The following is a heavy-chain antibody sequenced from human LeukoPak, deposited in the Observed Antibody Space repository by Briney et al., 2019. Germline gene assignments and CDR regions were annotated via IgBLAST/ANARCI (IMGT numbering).Heavy chain of an antibody. D-gene: IGHD4-17*01. CDR1: GFTFSSYA. Sequence: GRSLRLSCAASGFTFSSYAVHWVRQAPGKGLEWVAVISYDGSNKYYADSVKGRFTISRDNSKNTLYLQMNSLRAEDTAVYYCARDGDYQGIGFGTDYWGQGTLVTVSS. CDR2: ISYDGSNK. CDR3: ARDGDYQGIGFGTDY. V-gene: IGHV3-30-3*01. J-gene: IGHJ4*02.